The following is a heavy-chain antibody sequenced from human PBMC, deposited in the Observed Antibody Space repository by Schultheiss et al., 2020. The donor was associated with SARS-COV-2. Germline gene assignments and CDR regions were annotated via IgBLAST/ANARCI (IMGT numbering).Heavy chain of an antibody. V-gene: IGHV3-53*01. Sequence: GESLKISCAASGFTVSSNYMSWVRQAPGKGLEWVSVIYRGGNTYYADSVKGRFTISRDNSKNTLCLQMNSLRAEDTAMYYCARRVATGWHFDLWGRGTLVTVSS. CDR3: ARRVATGWHFDL. J-gene: IGHJ2*01. CDR1: GFTVSSNY. D-gene: IGHD5-12*01. CDR2: IYRGGNT.